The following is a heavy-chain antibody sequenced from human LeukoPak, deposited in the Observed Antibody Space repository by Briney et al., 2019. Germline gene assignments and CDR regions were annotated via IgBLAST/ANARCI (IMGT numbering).Heavy chain of an antibody. D-gene: IGHD6-13*01. J-gene: IGHJ4*02. CDR3: AKDRVGSAAGRGYFDY. CDR1: GFTFSSYW. CDR2: IKQDGSEK. Sequence: PGGSLRLSCAASGFTFSSYWMSWVRQAPGKGLEWVANIKQDGSEKYYADSVKGRFTISRDNAKNSLYLQMNSLRAEDTALYYCAKDRVGSAAGRGYFDYWGQGTLVTVSS. V-gene: IGHV3-7*03.